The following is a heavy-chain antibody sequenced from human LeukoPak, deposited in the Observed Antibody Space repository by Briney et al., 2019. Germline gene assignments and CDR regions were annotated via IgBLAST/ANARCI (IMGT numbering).Heavy chain of an antibody. J-gene: IGHJ3*02. CDR2: IRSRSNEI. D-gene: IGHD1-14*01. V-gene: IGHV3-21*01. CDR3: TRDLDLYNDAFDI. CDR1: GFTFGDYA. Sequence: GGSLRLSCTASGFTFGDYAMSWVRQAPGKGLEWVSSIRSRSNEIYYADSVKGRFTISRDNAKNSVFLQINSLRAEDTAVYYCTRDLDLYNDAFDIWGQGTRVIVSS.